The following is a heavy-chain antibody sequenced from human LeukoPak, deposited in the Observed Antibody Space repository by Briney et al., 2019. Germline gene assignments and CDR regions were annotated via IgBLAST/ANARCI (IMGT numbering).Heavy chain of an antibody. CDR2: IIPIFGTA. CDR3: ARERADIPYSSSPEGPAGAAFDI. J-gene: IGHJ3*02. D-gene: IGHD6-6*01. V-gene: IGHV1-69*05. CDR1: GGTFSSYA. Sequence: GASVKVSCKASGGTFSSYAISWVRQAPGQGLEWMGGIIPIFGTANYAQKFQGRVTITTDESTSTAYMELSSLRSEDTAVYYCARERADIPYSSSPEGPAGAAFDIWGQGTMVTVSS.